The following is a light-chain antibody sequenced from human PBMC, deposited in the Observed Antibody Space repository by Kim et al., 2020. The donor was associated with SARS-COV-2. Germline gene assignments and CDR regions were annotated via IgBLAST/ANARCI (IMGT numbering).Light chain of an antibody. CDR2: DTS. CDR1: QSVSSN. V-gene: IGKV3-15*01. J-gene: IGKJ1*01. Sequence: EIVMTQSPATLSVSPGERATLSCRASQSVSSNLAWYQQKPGHDPRLVIYDTSTRATGIPDRFSGSGSGTEFTLTISSLQSEDFAIYYCQQYKNWPPYTFGQGTKVDIK. CDR3: QQYKNWPPYT.